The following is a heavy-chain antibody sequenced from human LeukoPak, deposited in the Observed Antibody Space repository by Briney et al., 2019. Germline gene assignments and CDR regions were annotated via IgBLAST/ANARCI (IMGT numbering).Heavy chain of an antibody. Sequence: QPGGSLRLSCAASGFTVSSNYMSWVRQAPGKGLERVSVIYSGGSTYYADSVKDRFTISRDNSKNTLYLQMNSLRAEDTAVYYCARAMWELGGAFDYWGQGTLVTVSS. D-gene: IGHD1-26*01. CDR2: IYSGGST. V-gene: IGHV3-53*01. CDR3: ARAMWELGGAFDY. J-gene: IGHJ4*02. CDR1: GFTVSSNY.